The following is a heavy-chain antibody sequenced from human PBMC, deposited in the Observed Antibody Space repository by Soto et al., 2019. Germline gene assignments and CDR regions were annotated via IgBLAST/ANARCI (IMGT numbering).Heavy chain of an antibody. Sequence: PGGSLTLSCAASGFLFENFGMSWVRQAPGKGLEWISSISGSGFKKYYADSVKGRFTISRDNSKSTVYLELNNLSAEDTAVYHCAKNQGVELVPLATVDWFDPWGQGSVVTVSS. CDR2: ISGSGFKK. V-gene: IGHV3-23*01. J-gene: IGHJ5*02. D-gene: IGHD1-26*01. CDR3: AKNQGVELVPLATVDWFDP. CDR1: GFLFENFG.